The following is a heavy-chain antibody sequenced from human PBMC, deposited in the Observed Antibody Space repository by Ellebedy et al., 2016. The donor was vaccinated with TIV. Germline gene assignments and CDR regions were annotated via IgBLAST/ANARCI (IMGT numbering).Heavy chain of an antibody. Sequence: GESLKISXAGSGFTFNIYGMHWVRQAPGKGLEWVAVISYDGSNKYYADSVKGRFTISRDNSKNTVYLQMNSLRGEDTAVYYCARDMSTVVFGYFDVWGRGTPVTVSS. J-gene: IGHJ2*01. CDR2: ISYDGSNK. CDR1: GFTFNIYG. D-gene: IGHD3-3*01. V-gene: IGHV3-30*03. CDR3: ARDMSTVVFGYFDV.